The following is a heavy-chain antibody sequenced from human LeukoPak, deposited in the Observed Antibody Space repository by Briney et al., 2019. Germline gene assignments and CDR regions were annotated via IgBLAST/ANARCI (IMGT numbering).Heavy chain of an antibody. J-gene: IGHJ5*02. CDR3: ARDHIPMVRENWFDP. CDR1: GFTFSSYA. D-gene: IGHD3-10*01. CDR2: ISYDGSNK. Sequence: GGSLRLSCAASGFTFSSYAMHWVRQAPSKGLEWVAVISYDGSNKYYADSVKGRFTISRDTSKSTLYLQLNSLRPEDTAVYYCARDHIPMVRENWFDPWGQGTLVTVSS. V-gene: IGHV3-30-3*01.